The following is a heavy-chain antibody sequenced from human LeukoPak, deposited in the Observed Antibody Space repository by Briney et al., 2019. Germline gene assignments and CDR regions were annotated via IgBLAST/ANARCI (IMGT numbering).Heavy chain of an antibody. J-gene: IGHJ5*02. V-gene: IGHV3-23*01. CDR3: ARDGGYTSAWS. Sequence: GRSLRLSCAASGFTFSSYGMSWVRQAPGKGLEWVSSIRGSGGNTYYADSVKGRFTISRDNSKSMLDLQINSLRVEDTAVYYCARDGGYTSAWSWGQGTLVTVSS. CDR2: IRGSGGNT. CDR1: GFTFSSYG. D-gene: IGHD6-19*01.